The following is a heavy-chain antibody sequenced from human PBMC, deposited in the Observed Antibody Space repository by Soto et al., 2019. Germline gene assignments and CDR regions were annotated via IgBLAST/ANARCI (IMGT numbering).Heavy chain of an antibody. V-gene: IGHV4-59*01. CDR2: VDNSGNT. D-gene: IGHD1-1*01. CDR1: SGSISTYY. J-gene: IGHJ4*02. Sequence: SETLSLTCTVSSGSISTYYWSWIRRPPGKGLEWIGCVDNSGNTDYNPSLKSRVTISVDTSKNQFSLKMNSMTAADTAVYYCAKDQNWNFDYWGQGTLVTVSS. CDR3: AKDQNWNFDY.